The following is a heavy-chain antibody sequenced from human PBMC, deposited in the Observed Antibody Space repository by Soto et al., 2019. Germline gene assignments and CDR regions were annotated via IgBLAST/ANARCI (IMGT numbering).Heavy chain of an antibody. CDR2: INPSGGST. CDR1: GYTFTSYY. J-gene: IGHJ6*04. Sequence: ASVKRSCKASGYTFTSYYMHWVRQAPGQGLEWMGIINPSGGSTSYAQKFQGRVTMTRDTSTSTIYMELSSLRSEDTAVYYCAGYYRGSSGWHYNYYYGRDVWGKGTTVSVAS. V-gene: IGHV1-46*01. CDR3: AGYYRGSSGWHYNYYYGRDV. D-gene: IGHD6-19*01.